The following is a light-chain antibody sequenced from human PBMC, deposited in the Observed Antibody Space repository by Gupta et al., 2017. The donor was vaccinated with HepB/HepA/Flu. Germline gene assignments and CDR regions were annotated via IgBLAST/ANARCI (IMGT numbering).Light chain of an antibody. Sequence: QSALTHPPSVSWSPGQSVTISCTGTSTDIGSFNRVSWYQQPPGTAPKLMIYEVSNRPSGVPDRFSGSKSGNTASLTISGLQAEDEADYYCNSYTSSSTGVFGVGTKLTVL. V-gene: IGLV2-18*02. CDR1: STDIGSFNR. J-gene: IGLJ2*01. CDR3: NSYTSSSTGV. CDR2: EVS.